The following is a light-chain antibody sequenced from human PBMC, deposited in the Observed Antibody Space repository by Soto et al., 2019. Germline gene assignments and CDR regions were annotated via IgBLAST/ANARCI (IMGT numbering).Light chain of an antibody. CDR3: SSYTSSSTLDVV. J-gene: IGLJ2*01. Sequence: QSVLTQPASVSGSPGQSITTSCTGTSSDVGGYNYVSWYQQHPGKAPKLMIYDVSNRPSGVSNRFSGSKSGNTASLTISGLQAEDEADYYCSSYTSSSTLDVVFGGGTKVTVL. CDR2: DVS. CDR1: SSDVGGYNY. V-gene: IGLV2-14*01.